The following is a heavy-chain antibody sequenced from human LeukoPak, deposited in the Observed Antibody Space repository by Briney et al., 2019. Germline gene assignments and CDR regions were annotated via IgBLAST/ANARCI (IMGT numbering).Heavy chain of an antibody. D-gene: IGHD6-13*01. Sequence: GGSLRLSCAASGFTFSSYSMNWVRQAPGKGLEWVSSISSSSSYIYYADSVKGRFTISRDNSKNTLYLQMNSLRAEDTAVYYCAKLGSIAAAGATSGDDYWGQGTLATVSS. CDR1: GFTFSSYS. CDR2: ISSSSSYI. CDR3: AKLGSIAAAGATSGDDY. J-gene: IGHJ4*02. V-gene: IGHV3-21*04.